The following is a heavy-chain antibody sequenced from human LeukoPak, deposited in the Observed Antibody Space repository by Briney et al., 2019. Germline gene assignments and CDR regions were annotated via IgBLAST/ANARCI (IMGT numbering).Heavy chain of an antibody. V-gene: IGHV3-23*01. Sequence: PGGSLRLSCAASGFTFSSYGMSWVRQAPGKGLEWVSAISGSGGSTYYADPVKGRFTISRDNSKNTLYLQMNSLRAEDTAVYYCAKDVGRDYYDSSGPDASDIWGQGTMVTVSS. CDR2: ISGSGGST. CDR3: AKDVGRDYYDSSGPDASDI. D-gene: IGHD3-22*01. CDR1: GFTFSSYG. J-gene: IGHJ3*02.